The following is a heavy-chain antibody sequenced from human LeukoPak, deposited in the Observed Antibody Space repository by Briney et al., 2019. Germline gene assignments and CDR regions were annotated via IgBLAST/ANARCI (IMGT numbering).Heavy chain of an antibody. CDR2: INPSGGST. CDR1: GYTFTSYY. CDR3: AKTRLRAHDFDY. J-gene: IGHJ4*02. Sequence: ASVKVSCKASGYTFTSYYMHWVRQAPGQGLEWMGIINPSGGSTSYAQKFQGRVTMTRDMSTSTVYMELSSLRSEDTAVYYCAKTRLRAHDFDYLGQGTLVTVSS. V-gene: IGHV1-46*01. D-gene: IGHD5-12*01.